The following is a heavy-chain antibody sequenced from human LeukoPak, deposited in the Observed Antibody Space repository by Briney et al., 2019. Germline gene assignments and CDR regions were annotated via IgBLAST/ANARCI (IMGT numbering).Heavy chain of an antibody. V-gene: IGHV1-69*05. CDR3: ARIDDYGDYEY. J-gene: IGHJ4*02. CDR2: IIPIFGTA. CDR1: GGTFSSYA. Sequence: SVKVSCKASGGTFSSYAISRVRQAPGQGLEWMGRIIPIFGTANYAQKFQGRVTITTDESTSTAYMELSSLRSEDTAVYYCARIDDYGDYEYWGQGTLVTVSS. D-gene: IGHD4-17*01.